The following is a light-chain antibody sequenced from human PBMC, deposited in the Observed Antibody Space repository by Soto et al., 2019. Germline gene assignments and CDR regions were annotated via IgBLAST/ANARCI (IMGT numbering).Light chain of an antibody. Sequence: TQMPPAPSPLPASVPDRVPLICRASQSISRWLAWYQQKPGKAPKLLIYDASTLESGVPSRFSGRGSGTEFTLTISSLQPDDFATYYCQQYNSYSLGQGTKVDIK. CDR1: QSISRW. CDR3: QQYNSYS. CDR2: DAS. J-gene: IGKJ1*01. V-gene: IGKV1-5*02.